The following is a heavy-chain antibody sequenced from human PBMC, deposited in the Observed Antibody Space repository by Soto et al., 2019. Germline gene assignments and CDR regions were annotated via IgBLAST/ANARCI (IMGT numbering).Heavy chain of an antibody. D-gene: IGHD1-20*01. J-gene: IGHJ4*02. CDR3: ARGVGTFDNSCYYFDY. V-gene: IGHV4-31*03. CDR1: GGSISRGGYY. Sequence: SETLSLTCPVSGGSISRGGYYWNWIRQRPGKGLEWIGYIYHSGSTYSNPALKSRVTISVDTSKNQFSLNLNSVTDADAAVYYCARGVGTFDNSCYYFDYWGQGTLVTVSS. CDR2: IYHSGST.